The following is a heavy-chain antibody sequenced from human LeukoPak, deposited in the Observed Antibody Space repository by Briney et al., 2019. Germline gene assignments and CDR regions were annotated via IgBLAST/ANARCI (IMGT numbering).Heavy chain of an antibody. J-gene: IGHJ4*02. CDR2: IYYSGST. CDR1: AGSISSYY. CDR3: ARVCDGYPGYYFDY. D-gene: IGHD5-24*01. V-gene: IGHV4-59*01. Sequence: PSETLSLTCTVSAGSISSYYWSWIRQPPGKGLEWIGYIYYSGSTNYNPSLKSRVTISVDTSKNQFSLKLSSVTAADTAVYYCARVCDGYPGYYFDYWGQGTLVTVSS.